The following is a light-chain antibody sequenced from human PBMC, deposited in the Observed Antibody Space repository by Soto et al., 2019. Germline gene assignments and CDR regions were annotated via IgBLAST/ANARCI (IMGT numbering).Light chain of an antibody. CDR2: GAS. V-gene: IGKV3-11*01. CDR3: QQRSNWPIT. CDR1: QGVRRK. J-gene: IGKJ5*01. Sequence: TQSPAPLSVAPGERVTFSCRASQGVRRKVAWSPPKPGKAPRLLISGASTGATGIPARFSGSGSGTDFTLTISSLEPEDFAVYYCQQRSNWPITFGQGTRLEIK.